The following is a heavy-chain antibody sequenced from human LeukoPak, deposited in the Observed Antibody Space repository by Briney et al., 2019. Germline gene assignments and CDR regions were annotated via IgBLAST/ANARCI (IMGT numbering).Heavy chain of an antibody. Sequence: SETLSLTCTVSGGSISSGGYYWSWIRQHPGKGLEWIGYIYYSGSTYYNPSLKSRVTISVDTSKNQFSLKLSSVTAADTAVYYCARHYYDSSGYYPPGFDYWGQGTLVTVSS. V-gene: IGHV4-31*03. J-gene: IGHJ4*02. CDR2: IYYSGST. CDR1: GGSISSGGYY. CDR3: ARHYYDSSGYYPPGFDY. D-gene: IGHD3-22*01.